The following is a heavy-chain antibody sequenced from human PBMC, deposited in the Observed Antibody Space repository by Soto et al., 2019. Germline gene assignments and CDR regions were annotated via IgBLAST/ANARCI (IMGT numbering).Heavy chain of an antibody. V-gene: IGHV4-30-4*01. Sequence: QVQLQESGPGLVKPSQTLSLTCTVSGGCISSSNYYWRWIRQRPGKGLEWIGFISYSGTTHYSASLRSRVSISVDTSKNQFSLDLSSVTAADTAVYYCATMGTPVTGLYYFDYWGQGTLVTVSS. J-gene: IGHJ4*02. D-gene: IGHD4-17*01. CDR1: GGCISSSNYY. CDR3: ATMGTPVTGLYYFDY. CDR2: ISYSGTT.